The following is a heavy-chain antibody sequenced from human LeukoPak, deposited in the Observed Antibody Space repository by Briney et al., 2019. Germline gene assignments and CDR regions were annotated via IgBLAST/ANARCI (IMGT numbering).Heavy chain of an antibody. Sequence: SETLSLTCAVYGGSFSGYYWSWIRQPPGKGLEWIGEINHSGSTNYNPSLKSRVTISVDTSKNQFSLKLSSVTAADTAVYYCASQTGYCSTTSCYDYWGQGTLVTVSS. CDR2: INHSGST. CDR1: GGSFSGYY. V-gene: IGHV4-34*01. J-gene: IGHJ4*02. D-gene: IGHD2-2*01. CDR3: ASQTGYCSTTSCYDY.